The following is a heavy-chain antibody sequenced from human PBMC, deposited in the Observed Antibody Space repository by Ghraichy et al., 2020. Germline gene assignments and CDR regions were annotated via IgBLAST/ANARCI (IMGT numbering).Heavy chain of an antibody. CDR1: GYSFTSNH. V-gene: IGHV1-46*01. CDR2: ISSGGGSG. CDR3: ARDGMGGMYGVDV. Sequence: ASVKVSCKASGYSFTSNHMHWVRQAPGQGLEWMGVISSGGGSGRYAQKFQGRATVTRDTSTSTVYMELSSLRSEDTAVYYCARDGMGGMYGVDVWGQGTTVTVSS. D-gene: IGHD1-26*01. J-gene: IGHJ6*02.